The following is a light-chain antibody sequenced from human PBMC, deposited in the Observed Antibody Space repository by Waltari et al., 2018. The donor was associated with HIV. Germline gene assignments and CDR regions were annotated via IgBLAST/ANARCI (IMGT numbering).Light chain of an antibody. CDR1: QSVTSGL. Sequence: IVLTQSPGTLSLSPGDRATLSCLASQSVTSGLLAWYQQKRGQAPRLLIYGASSRAPGIPDRFSGGGSGTDFTLTISRLEPEDFAVYYCQQYGSSPYTFGQGTKLEIK. CDR3: QQYGSSPYT. V-gene: IGKV3-20*01. J-gene: IGKJ2*01. CDR2: GAS.